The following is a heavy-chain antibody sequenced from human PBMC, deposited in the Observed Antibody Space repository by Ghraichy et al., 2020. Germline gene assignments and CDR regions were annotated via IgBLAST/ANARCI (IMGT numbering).Heavy chain of an antibody. CDR1: GFIFSNYG. D-gene: IGHD3-9*01. V-gene: IGHV3-7*03. Sequence: GESLNISCAASGFIFSNYGMNWVRQAPGKGMEWVATISPDGSEKYYLDSVKDRFTISRDNAKNSLYLQMNSLRAEDTAVYHCARDRAAGYKGCASNVRRVDFDSWGQGTLVTVSS. CDR3: ARDRAAGYKGCASNVRRVDFDS. J-gene: IGHJ4*02. CDR2: ISPDGSEK.